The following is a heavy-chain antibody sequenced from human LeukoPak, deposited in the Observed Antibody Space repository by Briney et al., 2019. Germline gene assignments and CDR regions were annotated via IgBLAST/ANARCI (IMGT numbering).Heavy chain of an antibody. D-gene: IGHD1-26*01. J-gene: IGHJ4*02. Sequence: LSGGSLRLSCAASGFTFSNYAMNWVRQAPGKGLEWVSGISGGDGTTFYADSVKGRFTISRDNSKNTLYLQMNSLRAEDTAVYYCAKKGATTGDFDYWGQGTLVTVSS. CDR1: GFTFSNYA. CDR2: ISGGDGTT. V-gene: IGHV3-23*01. CDR3: AKKGATTGDFDY.